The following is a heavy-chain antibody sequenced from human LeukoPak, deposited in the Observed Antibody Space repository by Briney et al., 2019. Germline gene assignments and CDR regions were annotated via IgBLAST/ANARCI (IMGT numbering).Heavy chain of an antibody. CDR1: GDSITKHY. D-gene: IGHD6-25*01. J-gene: IGHJ4*02. Sequence: SETLSLTCSASGDSITKHYWSWIRQPPGKGLEWIGYIYYSGITNYNPSLKSRVTISLDTSKNQISLKLSSVTAADTAVYYCVRTARLLDYWGQGALVIVSS. V-gene: IGHV4-59*11. CDR2: IYYSGIT. CDR3: VRTARLLDY.